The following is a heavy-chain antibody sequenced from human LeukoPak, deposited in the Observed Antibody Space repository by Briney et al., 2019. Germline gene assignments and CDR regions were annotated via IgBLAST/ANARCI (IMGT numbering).Heavy chain of an antibody. J-gene: IGHJ4*02. Sequence: GGSLRLSCAASGFTFNSYSINWVRQAPGKGLEWVSSISSSSSYIYYADSVKGRFTISRDNAKNSVYLQMNSLRAEDTAVYYCAKSGSGIVGATTSFFDYWGQGTLVTVSS. V-gene: IGHV3-21*04. CDR1: GFTFNSYS. CDR3: AKSGSGIVGATTSFFDY. CDR2: ISSSSSYI. D-gene: IGHD1-26*01.